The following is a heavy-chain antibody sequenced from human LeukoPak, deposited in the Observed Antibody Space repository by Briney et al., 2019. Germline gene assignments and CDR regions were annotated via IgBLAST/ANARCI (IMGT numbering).Heavy chain of an antibody. CDR3: ARMADYYYYYMDV. D-gene: IGHD5-24*01. V-gene: IGHV1-69*05. CDR1: GGTFSSYA. J-gene: IGHJ6*03. CDR2: IIPIFGTA. Sequence: ASVKVSCKASGGTFSSYAISWVRQAPGQGLEWMGGIIPIFGTANYAQKFQGRVTITTDESTSTAHMELSSPRSEDTAVYYCARMADYYYYYMDVWGKGTTVTVSS.